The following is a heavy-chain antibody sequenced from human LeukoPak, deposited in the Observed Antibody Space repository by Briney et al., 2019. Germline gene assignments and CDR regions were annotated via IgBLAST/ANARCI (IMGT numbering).Heavy chain of an antibody. CDR3: ASLTRPRGYFYGMDV. CDR1: GGSFTSYA. CDR2: IIPIFGIA. Sequence: SEKVSCKGSGGSFTSYAISWVRQAPGQGLEWMGGIIPIFGIANYAQKFQGRVTITADKSTSTAYMELSSLRSEDTAVYYCASLTRPRGYFYGMDVWGQGTTVTVSS. V-gene: IGHV1-69*17. J-gene: IGHJ6*02.